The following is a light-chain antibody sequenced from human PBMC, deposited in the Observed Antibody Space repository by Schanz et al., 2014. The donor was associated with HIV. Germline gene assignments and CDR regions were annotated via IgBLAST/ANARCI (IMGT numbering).Light chain of an antibody. CDR3: QQYSTYPRS. J-gene: IGKJ1*01. CDR2: AAS. Sequence: IQLTQSPSSLSASVGDRVTITCRASQGVGTYLAWYQQEPGKAPNLLIYAASTLHTGVPLRFSGSGSGTDFTLTISCLQSEDFATYYCQQYSTYPRSFGQGTKVEIK. CDR1: QGVGTY. V-gene: IGKV1-9*01.